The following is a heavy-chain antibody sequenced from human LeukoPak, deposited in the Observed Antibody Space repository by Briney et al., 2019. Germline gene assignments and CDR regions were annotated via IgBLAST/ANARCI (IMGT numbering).Heavy chain of an antibody. CDR1: GFTFGDFA. V-gene: IGHV3-23*01. CDR2: QSDTGYYR. CDR3: ARKWHGGSDI. Sequence: GGSLRLSCTASGFTFGDFAMSWIRQAPGKGLEWVSDQSDTGYYRNYADSAKGRFTISRDNSKNTLWLQMNSLRVEDTAVYYCARKWHGGSDIWSQGAMVTVSS. D-gene: IGHD2-8*01. J-gene: IGHJ3*02.